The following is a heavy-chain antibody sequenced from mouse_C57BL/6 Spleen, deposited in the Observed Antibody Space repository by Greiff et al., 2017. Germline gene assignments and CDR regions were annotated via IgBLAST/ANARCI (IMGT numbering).Heavy chain of an antibody. V-gene: IGHV1-50*01. CDR2: IDPSDSYT. CDR3: ARGFYYGSSFDY. CDR1: GYTFTSYW. D-gene: IGHD1-1*01. Sequence: QFQLQQSGAELVKPGASVKLSCKASGYTFTSYWMQWVKQRPGQGLEWIGEIDPSDSYTNYNHKFNGKATLTVDTSSSTASMQLSSLTSEDSAVYYCARGFYYGSSFDYWGQGTTLTVSS. J-gene: IGHJ2*01.